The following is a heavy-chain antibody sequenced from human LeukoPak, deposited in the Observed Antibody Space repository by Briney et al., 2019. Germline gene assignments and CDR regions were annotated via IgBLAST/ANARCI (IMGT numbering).Heavy chain of an antibody. J-gene: IGHJ4*02. Sequence: ASVKVSCKASGYTFTGYYMHWVRQAPGQGLEWMGWINPNSGGTNYAQKFQGRVTMTRDTSISTAYMELSRLRSDDTAVYYCARDKKYCSSTSCKHYDTDYWGQGTLVTVSS. CDR2: INPNSGGT. CDR1: GYTFTGYY. D-gene: IGHD2-2*01. CDR3: ARDKKYCSSTSCKHYDTDY. V-gene: IGHV1-2*02.